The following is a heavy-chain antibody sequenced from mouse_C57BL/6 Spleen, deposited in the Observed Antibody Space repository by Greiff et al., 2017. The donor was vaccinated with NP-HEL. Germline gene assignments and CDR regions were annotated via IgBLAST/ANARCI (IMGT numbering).Heavy chain of an antibody. V-gene: IGHV1-80*01. CDR3: ARREELGAWFAY. Sequence: VQLQQSGAELVKPGASVKISCKASGYAFSSYWMNWVKQRPGKGLEWIGQIYPGDGDTNYNGKFKGKATLTADKSSSTAYMQRSRLNSDDFAVYVCARREELGAWFAYWGQGTLVTVSA. J-gene: IGHJ3*01. D-gene: IGHD4-1*01. CDR2: IYPGDGDT. CDR1: GYAFSSYW.